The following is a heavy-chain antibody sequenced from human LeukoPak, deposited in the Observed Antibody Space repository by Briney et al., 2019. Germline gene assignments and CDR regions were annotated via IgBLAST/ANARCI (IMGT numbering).Heavy chain of an antibody. CDR1: GYSFSNYW. J-gene: IGHJ4*02. Sequence: GESLKISCKGSGYSFSNYWIGWVRQMPGKGLEWMGIIYPGDSDTRYSPSFQGQVTISADKSISTAYLQWSSLKASDTAMYYCARGGGGYYDSSGYYNYWGQGTLVTVSS. D-gene: IGHD3-22*01. V-gene: IGHV5-51*01. CDR2: IYPGDSDT. CDR3: ARGGGGYYDSSGYYNY.